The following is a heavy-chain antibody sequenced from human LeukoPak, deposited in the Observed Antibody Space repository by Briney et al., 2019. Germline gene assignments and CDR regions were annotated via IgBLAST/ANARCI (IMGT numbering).Heavy chain of an antibody. V-gene: IGHV1-18*01. D-gene: IGHD5-12*01. CDR3: AGERRDGYNFDY. Sequence: GASVKVSCKASGYTFTSYGISWVRQAPGQGLEWMGWISAYNGNTDYAQKLQGRVTMTTDTSTSTAYMELRSLRSDDTAVYYCAGERRDGYNFDYWGQGTLVTVSS. CDR2: ISAYNGNT. J-gene: IGHJ4*02. CDR1: GYTFTSYG.